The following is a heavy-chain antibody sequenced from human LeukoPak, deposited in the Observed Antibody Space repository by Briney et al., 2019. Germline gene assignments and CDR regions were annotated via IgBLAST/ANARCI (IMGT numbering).Heavy chain of an antibody. Sequence: SETLSLTCTISGGSIRTYYWSWLRQPPRKGLEWIGYIYYTGNTNYNPSLKSRVAMSVDTSKNHFSLKLNSVTAADTAVYYCARRPSGRMDWYPDLWGRGTLVTVSS. D-gene: IGHD2-15*01. CDR2: IYYTGNT. V-gene: IGHV4-59*08. J-gene: IGHJ2*01. CDR3: ARRPSGRMDWYPDL. CDR1: GGSIRTYY.